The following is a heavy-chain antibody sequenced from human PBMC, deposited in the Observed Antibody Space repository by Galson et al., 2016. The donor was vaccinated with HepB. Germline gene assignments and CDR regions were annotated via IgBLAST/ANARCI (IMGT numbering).Heavy chain of an antibody. D-gene: IGHD2-15*01. CDR1: GGSINSRNSY. CDR3: ARRSLDIVFDLHCFDY. J-gene: IGHJ4*02. CDR2: VSHSGKT. Sequence: SETLSLTCTVSGGSINSRNSYWGWIRQPPGKGLEYVGSVSHSGKTYYHPSLKSRLTISVDTSKNQFSLKLTSVTAADTAVYFCARRSLDIVFDLHCFDYWGQGTPVTVSS. V-gene: IGHV4-39*01.